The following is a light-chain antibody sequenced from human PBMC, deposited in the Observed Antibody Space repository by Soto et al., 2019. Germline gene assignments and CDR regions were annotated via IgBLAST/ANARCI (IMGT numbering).Light chain of an antibody. CDR2: GAT. CDR3: QHYGSSPGT. CDR1: QSVISNY. J-gene: IGKJ1*01. V-gene: IGKV3-20*01. Sequence: EIVLTQSPGTLSLSPGERATLSCRASQSVISNYLAWYQQKPGQAPRLLIYGATTRATGIPDRFSGSGSGTDFTLTITRLEPEDFAVYYCQHYGSSPGTFGQGTKVEIK.